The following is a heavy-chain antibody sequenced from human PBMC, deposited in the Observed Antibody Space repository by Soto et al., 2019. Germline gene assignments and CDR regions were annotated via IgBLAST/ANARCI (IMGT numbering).Heavy chain of an antibody. D-gene: IGHD2-15*01. V-gene: IGHV1-69*01. J-gene: IGHJ5*02. CDR3: ARGVVVVAASQLGWFDP. CDR2: IIPMFGTA. CDR1: GGTFSRDA. Sequence: QVQLVQSGAEVKKPGSSVKVSFKASGGTFSRDAISWVRQAPGQGLEWMGGIIPMFGTAKYVQKCQGRLTITADESTTTAYLELRSLRSDDTAVYYCARGVVVVAASQLGWFDPWGQGTLVTVSS.